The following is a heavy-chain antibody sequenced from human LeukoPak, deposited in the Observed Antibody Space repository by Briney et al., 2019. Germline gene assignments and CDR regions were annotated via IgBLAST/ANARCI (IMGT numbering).Heavy chain of an antibody. J-gene: IGHJ5*02. Sequence: SETLSLTCTVSGGSISSYYWSRIRQPPGKGLEWIGYIYYSGSTNYNPSLKSRVTISVDTSKNQFSLKLSSVTAADTAVYYCARALRQQLVTGWFDPWGQGTLVTVSS. CDR1: GGSISSYY. CDR3: ARALRQQLVTGWFDP. V-gene: IGHV4-59*01. CDR2: IYYSGST. D-gene: IGHD6-13*01.